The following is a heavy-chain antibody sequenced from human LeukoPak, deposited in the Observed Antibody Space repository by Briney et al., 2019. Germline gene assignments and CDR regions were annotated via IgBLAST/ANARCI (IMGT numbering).Heavy chain of an antibody. CDR1: RFSFSSYC. CDR2: VYYSGST. J-gene: IGHJ5*02. CDR3: ARSYCSGGSCYSGWFDP. D-gene: IGHD2-15*01. Sequence: PSETLTLSCTASRFSFSSYCMSWIRQPPGKGLEWIWYVYYSGSTNCNPSLKSRVTISVDTSRKQFSLRLSSVAAAQLEVYTPARSYCSGGSCYSGWFDPWGQGTLVTVSS. V-gene: IGHV4-59*01.